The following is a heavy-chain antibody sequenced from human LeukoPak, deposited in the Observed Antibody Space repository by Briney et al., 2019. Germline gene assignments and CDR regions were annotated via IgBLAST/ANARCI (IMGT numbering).Heavy chain of an antibody. CDR2: ISSSGSTI. CDR1: GFTFSDYY. Sequence: GGSLRLSCAASGFTFSDYYMSWIRQAPGKGLEWVSYISSSGSTIYYADSVKGRFTISRDNAKNSLYLQMNSLRAEDTAVYYCAKGFVVVVSATQSSWFDPWGQGTLVTVSS. V-gene: IGHV3-11*01. J-gene: IGHJ5*02. D-gene: IGHD2-15*01. CDR3: AKGFVVVVSATQSSWFDP.